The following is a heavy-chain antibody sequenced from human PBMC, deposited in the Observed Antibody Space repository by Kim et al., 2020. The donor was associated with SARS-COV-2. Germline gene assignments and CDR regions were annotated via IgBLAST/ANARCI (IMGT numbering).Heavy chain of an antibody. V-gene: IGHV3-7*01. CDR2: IKQDGSEK. CDR3: ARGVATEPQSYYYYGMDV. D-gene: IGHD5-12*01. J-gene: IGHJ6*02. Sequence: GGSLRLSCAASGFTFSSYWMSWVRQAPGKGLEWVANIKQDGSEKYYVDSVKGRFTISRDNAKNSLYMQMNSLRAEDTAVYYCARGVATEPQSYYYYGMDVWGQGTTVTVSS. CDR1: GFTFSSYW.